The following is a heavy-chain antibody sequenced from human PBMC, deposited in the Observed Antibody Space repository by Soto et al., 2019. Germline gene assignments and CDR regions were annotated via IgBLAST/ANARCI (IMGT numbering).Heavy chain of an antibody. D-gene: IGHD1-26*01. J-gene: IGHJ3*02. Sequence: PGESLKISCKGSGYSFTSYWIGWVRQMPGKGLEWMGIIYPGDSDTRYSPSFQGQVTISADKSISTAYLQWSSLKASDTAMYYCARQGGSYSGYDAFDIWGQGTTVTVSS. CDR3: ARQGGSYSGYDAFDI. CDR1: GYSFTSYW. CDR2: IYPGDSDT. V-gene: IGHV5-51*01.